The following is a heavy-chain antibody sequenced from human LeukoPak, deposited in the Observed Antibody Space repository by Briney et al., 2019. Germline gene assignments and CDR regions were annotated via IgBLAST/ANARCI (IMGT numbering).Heavy chain of an antibody. CDR3: ARGGLRSGDAFDI. Sequence: PGESLRLSCVASGLSISGQWMNWVRQAPGKGLEWVSTISSSGTYIYYADSVKGRFTISRDNAKNSLYLQMNSLRAEDTAVYYCARGGLRSGDAFDIWGQGTMVTVSS. J-gene: IGHJ3*02. V-gene: IGHV3-21*01. D-gene: IGHD5-12*01. CDR1: GLSISGQW. CDR2: ISSSGTYI.